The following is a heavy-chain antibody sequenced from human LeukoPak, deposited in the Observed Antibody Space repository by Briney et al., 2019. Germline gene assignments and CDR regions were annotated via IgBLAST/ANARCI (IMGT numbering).Heavy chain of an antibody. CDR3: ARGFKSYYDFWSGYYDWFDP. V-gene: IGHV4-34*01. J-gene: IGHJ5*02. CDR2: INHSGST. Sequence: SETLSLTCAVYGGSFSGYYWSWIRQPPGKGLEWIGEINHSGSTNYNPSLKSRVTISVDPSKNQFSLKLSSVTAADTAVYYCARGFKSYYDFWSGYYDWFDPWGQGTLVTVSS. CDR1: GGSFSGYY. D-gene: IGHD3-3*01.